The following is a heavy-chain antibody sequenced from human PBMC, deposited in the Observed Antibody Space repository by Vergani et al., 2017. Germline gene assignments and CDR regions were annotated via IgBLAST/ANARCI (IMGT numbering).Heavy chain of an antibody. D-gene: IGHD3-3*01. V-gene: IGHV3-23*01. CDR3: AKDFGPAYYDFWSGYPPAGVLDY. CDR2: ISGSGGST. CDR1: GFTFNNYA. J-gene: IGHJ4*02. Sequence: EVQLLESGGGLVQPGGSLRLSCAASGFTFNNYAMNWVRQAPGKGLEWVSAISGSGGSTYYADSVKGRFTISRDNSKNTLYLQMNSLRAEDTAVYYCAKDFGPAYYDFWSGYPPAGVLDYWGQGTLVTVSS.